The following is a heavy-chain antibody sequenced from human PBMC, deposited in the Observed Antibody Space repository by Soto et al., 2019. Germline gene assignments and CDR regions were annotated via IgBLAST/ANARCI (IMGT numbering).Heavy chain of an antibody. CDR2: ISYDGSNK. Sequence: PGGSLRLSCAASGFTFSSYGMHWVRQAPGKGLEWVAVISYDGSNKYYADSVKGRFTISRDNSKNTLYLQMNSLRAEDTAVYYCAKAYTMIVVVITANYGMDVWGQGTTVTVSS. V-gene: IGHV3-30*18. CDR1: GFTFSSYG. D-gene: IGHD3-22*01. CDR3: AKAYTMIVVVITANYGMDV. J-gene: IGHJ6*02.